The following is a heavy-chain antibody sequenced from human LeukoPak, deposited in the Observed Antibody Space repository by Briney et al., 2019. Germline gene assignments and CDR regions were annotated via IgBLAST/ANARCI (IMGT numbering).Heavy chain of an antibody. CDR2: MNPNSGNT. CDR3: ARDGGPYCTNGVCYKRYYYYYYMDV. CDR1: GYTFTSYD. V-gene: IGHV1-8*03. D-gene: IGHD2-8*01. Sequence: ASVKVSCKASGYTFTSYDINWVRQATGQGLEWMGWMNPNSGNTGYAQKFQGRVTITRNTSISTAYMELSSLRAEDTAVYYCARDGGPYCTNGVCYKRYYYYYYMDVWGKGTTVTVSS. J-gene: IGHJ6*03.